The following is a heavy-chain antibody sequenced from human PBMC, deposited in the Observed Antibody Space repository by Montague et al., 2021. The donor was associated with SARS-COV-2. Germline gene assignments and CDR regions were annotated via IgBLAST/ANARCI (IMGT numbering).Heavy chain of an antibody. D-gene: IGHD4-17*01. CDR1: GGSISSGGYS. Sequence: TLSLTCTVSGGSISSGGYSWFWIREPPGKGLEWIGHIHHSGSTYYNPSLKSRDTISGDRPKNQLSLRVTSVSAADTAVYSCASYREYGDCYWGQGILVTVSS. J-gene: IGHJ4*02. CDR2: IHHSGST. V-gene: IGHV4-30-2*01. CDR3: ASYREYGDCY.